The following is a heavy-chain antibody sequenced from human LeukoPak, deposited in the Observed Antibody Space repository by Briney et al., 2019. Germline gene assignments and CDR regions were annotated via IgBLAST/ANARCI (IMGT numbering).Heavy chain of an antibody. CDR1: GGSFSGHY. D-gene: IGHD2-15*01. Sequence: SETLSLTCAVDGGSFSGHYWSWIRQPPGKWLEWIGEINYSGITNYNPSLKSRLTLSVDTSKNQFYRRLSSVTAADTAVYYSARRFCSDGSCFSEDSWGQGTLVTDSS. J-gene: IGHJ4*02. CDR2: INYSGIT. V-gene: IGHV4-34*01. CDR3: ARRFCSDGSCFSEDS.